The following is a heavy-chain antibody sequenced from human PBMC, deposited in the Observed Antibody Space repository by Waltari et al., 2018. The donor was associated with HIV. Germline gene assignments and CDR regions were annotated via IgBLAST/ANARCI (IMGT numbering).Heavy chain of an antibody. CDR1: GYIFTCYY. Sequence: QLVKSGAAVTKPGASVKVFCKDSGYIFTCYYIPWLRQAPGQGLEWMGWINPNSGGTNYAQKFQGRVTMTRDTSISTAYMELSRLRSDDTAVYYCARDRQGYGDYDYWGQGTLVTVSS. D-gene: IGHD4-17*01. J-gene: IGHJ4*02. V-gene: IGHV1-2*02. CDR3: ARDRQGYGDYDY. CDR2: INPNSGGT.